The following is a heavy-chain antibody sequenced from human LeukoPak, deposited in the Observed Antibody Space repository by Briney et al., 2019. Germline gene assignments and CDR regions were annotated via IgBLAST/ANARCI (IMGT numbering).Heavy chain of an antibody. D-gene: IGHD1-14*01. Sequence: GASVKVSCKASGFTFTDYYLHWVRQAPGQGLEWMGRIILNGGATSYAQKFQGRVTLTRDTSISTAYMELIRQTSGDTAVYYCATDGGNHNFDYWGQGTLVTVSS. CDR1: GFTFTDYY. V-gene: IGHV1-2*06. J-gene: IGHJ4*02. CDR2: IILNGGAT. CDR3: ATDGGNHNFDY.